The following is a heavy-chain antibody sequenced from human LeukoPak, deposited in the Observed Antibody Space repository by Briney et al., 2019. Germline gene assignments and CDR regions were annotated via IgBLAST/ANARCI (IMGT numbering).Heavy chain of an antibody. CDR1: GGSISSYY. CDR3: ARHSEGYYYYYMDV. D-gene: IGHD3-10*01. V-gene: IGHV4-59*08. J-gene: IGHJ6*03. Sequence: SETLSLTCTVSGGSISSYYWSWIRQPPGKGLEWIGYSGSTNYNPSLKSRVTISVDTSKNQFSLKLSSVTAADTAVYYCARHSEGYYYYYMDVWGKGTTVTISS. CDR2: SGST.